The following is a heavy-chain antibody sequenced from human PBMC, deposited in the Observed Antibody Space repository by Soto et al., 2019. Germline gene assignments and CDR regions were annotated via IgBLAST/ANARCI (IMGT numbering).Heavy chain of an antibody. D-gene: IGHD3-3*01. V-gene: IGHV1-18*01. CDR3: ARGKYDFWSGLTDYYYYGMDV. CDR1: GYTFTSYG. CDR2: ISAYNGNT. Sequence: ASVKVSCKASGYTFTSYGISWVRQAPGQGLEWMGWISAYNGNTNYAQKLQGRVTMTTDTSTSTAYMELRSLRSDDTAVYYCARGKYDFWSGLTDYYYYGMDVWGQGTTVTVSS. J-gene: IGHJ6*02.